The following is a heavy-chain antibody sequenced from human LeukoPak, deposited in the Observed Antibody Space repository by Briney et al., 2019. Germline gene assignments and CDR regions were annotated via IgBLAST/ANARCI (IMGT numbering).Heavy chain of an antibody. CDR2: IYYSGST. CDR3: ARARGLGITMVRGVFYFDY. D-gene: IGHD3-10*01. Sequence: SETLSLTCTVSGGSISSYYWSWIRQPPGKGLEWIGYIYYSGSTNYNPSLKSRVTISVDTSKNQFSLKLSSVTAADTAVYYCARARGLGITMVRGVFYFDYWGQGTLDTVSS. J-gene: IGHJ4*02. CDR1: GGSISSYY. V-gene: IGHV4-59*01.